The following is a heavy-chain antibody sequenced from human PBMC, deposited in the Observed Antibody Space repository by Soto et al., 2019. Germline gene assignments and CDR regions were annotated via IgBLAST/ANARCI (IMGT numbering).Heavy chain of an antibody. J-gene: IGHJ4*01. CDR3: SISTADFDC. V-gene: IGHV1-46*03. CDR2: INPRDGST. Sequence: ASVKLSCKASGYTFINYYIHWVRQAPGQGLEWMGIINPRDGSTNYAQKFQGRITMTRDTSTSTVYMELSSLRSDDTAVYYCSISTADFDCWGRGSLVTVSS. D-gene: IGHD3-9*01. CDR1: GYTFINYY.